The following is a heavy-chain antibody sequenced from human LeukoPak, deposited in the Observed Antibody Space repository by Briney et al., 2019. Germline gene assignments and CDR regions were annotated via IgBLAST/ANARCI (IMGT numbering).Heavy chain of an antibody. CDR2: INHSGST. Sequence: SETLSLTCAVYGGSFSGYYWSWIRQPPGKGLEWIGEINHSGSTNYNPSLKSRVTISVDTSENQFSLKLSSVTAADTAVYYCATLAHRYYYDSSGYPDAFDIWGQGTMVTVSS. CDR3: ATLAHRYYYDSSGYPDAFDI. V-gene: IGHV4-34*01. CDR1: GGSFSGYY. J-gene: IGHJ3*02. D-gene: IGHD3-22*01.